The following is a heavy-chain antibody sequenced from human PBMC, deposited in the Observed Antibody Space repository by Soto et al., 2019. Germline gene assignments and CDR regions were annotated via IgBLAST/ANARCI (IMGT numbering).Heavy chain of an antibody. CDR2: IYHSGST. V-gene: IGHV4-30-2*01. CDR1: GGSISSGGYS. Sequence: QLQLQESGSGLVKPSQTLSLTCAVSGGSISSGGYSWSWIRQPPGKGLEWIGYIYHSGSTYYNPSPKCPVPISVDRSKNQFSLKLSSVTAADTAVYYCARASTVYDILTSFDSWGQGTLVTVSS. D-gene: IGHD3-9*01. CDR3: ARASTVYDILTSFDS. J-gene: IGHJ4*02.